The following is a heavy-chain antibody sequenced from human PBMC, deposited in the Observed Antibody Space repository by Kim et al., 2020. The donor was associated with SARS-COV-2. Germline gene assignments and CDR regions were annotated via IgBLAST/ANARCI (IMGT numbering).Heavy chain of an antibody. Sequence: KSRVTISVDTSKNQFSLKLSSVTAADTAVYYCARELAYCGGDCYSDYFDYWGQGTLVTVSS. D-gene: IGHD2-21*02. J-gene: IGHJ4*02. V-gene: IGHV4-39*07. CDR3: ARELAYCGGDCYSDYFDY.